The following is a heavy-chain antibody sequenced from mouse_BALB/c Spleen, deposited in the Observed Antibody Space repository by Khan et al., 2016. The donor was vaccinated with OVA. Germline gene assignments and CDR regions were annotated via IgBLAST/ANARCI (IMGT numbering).Heavy chain of an antibody. CDR3: ARTARIKY. V-gene: IGHV3-2*02. Sequence: EVQLQESGPGLVKPSQSLSITCTVTGYSITSGYVRNWIRQFPGNKLEWMGYISYSGSTNYNPSLKRRISITRDTSNNQFFLQLNSVTTEDTATYYCARTARIKYWGQGTTLTVSS. D-gene: IGHD1-2*01. CDR1: GYSITSGYV. CDR2: ISYSGST. J-gene: IGHJ2*01.